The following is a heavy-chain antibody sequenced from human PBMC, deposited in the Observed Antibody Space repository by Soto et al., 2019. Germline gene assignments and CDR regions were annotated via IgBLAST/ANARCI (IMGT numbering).Heavy chain of an antibody. CDR2: ISAYNGNT. V-gene: IGHV1-18*01. J-gene: IGHJ6*03. CDR3: AKTTAAPSYYYRDV. Sequence: ASVKVSCKASGYTFTSYGISWVRQAPGQGLEWMGWISAYNGNTNYAQKLQGRVTMTRDTSTSTAYMELRSLRSDDTAVDYCAKTTAAPSYYYRDVWGKGPTVTVSS. D-gene: IGHD2-2*01. CDR1: GYTFTSYG.